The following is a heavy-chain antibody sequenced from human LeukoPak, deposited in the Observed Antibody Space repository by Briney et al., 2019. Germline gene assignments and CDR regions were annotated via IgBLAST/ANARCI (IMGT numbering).Heavy chain of an antibody. D-gene: IGHD3-3*01. CDR1: GYTFTSYY. Sequence: VASVKVSCKASGYTFTSYYMHWVRQAPGQGLEWMGIINPSGGSTSYAQKFQGRVTMTRDTSTSTVYMELSSLRSEDTAVYYCASTIFGVVINSGPRALDYWGQGTLVTVSS. V-gene: IGHV1-46*01. J-gene: IGHJ4*02. CDR3: ASTIFGVVINSGPRALDY. CDR2: INPSGGST.